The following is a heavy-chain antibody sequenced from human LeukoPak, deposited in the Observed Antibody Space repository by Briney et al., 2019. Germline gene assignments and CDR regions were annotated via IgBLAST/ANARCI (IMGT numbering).Heavy chain of an antibody. CDR1: GFTFSSYS. D-gene: IGHD2-2*01. J-gene: IGHJ4*02. Sequence: PGGSLRLSCAASGFTFSSYSMNWVRQAPGKGLEWVSYISSSSSTIYYADSVKGRFTISRDNAKNSLYLQMNSLRAEDTAVYYCARALVVPAAMRGYYFDYRGQGTLVTVSS. V-gene: IGHV3-48*01. CDR3: ARALVVPAAMRGYYFDY. CDR2: ISSSSSTI.